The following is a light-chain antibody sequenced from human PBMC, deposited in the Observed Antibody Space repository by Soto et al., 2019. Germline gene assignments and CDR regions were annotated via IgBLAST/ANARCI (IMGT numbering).Light chain of an antibody. J-gene: IGLJ1*01. CDR3: SSYTRSSTLDYV. CDR2: DVS. CDR1: SSDVGGYNY. Sequence: QSVLTQPASVSGSPGQSITLSCTGTSSDVGGYNYVSWYQQHPGKAPKLMIYDVSNRPSGVSNRFSGSKSGNTASLTISGLQAEDEADYYCSSYTRSSTLDYVFGTGTKVTV. V-gene: IGLV2-14*01.